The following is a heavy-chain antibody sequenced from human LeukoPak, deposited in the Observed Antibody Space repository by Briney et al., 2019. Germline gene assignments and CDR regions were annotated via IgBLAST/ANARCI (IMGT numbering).Heavy chain of an antibody. CDR2: INPSGGST. V-gene: IGHV1-46*01. J-gene: IGHJ4*02. D-gene: IGHD4-17*01. Sequence: ASVKVSCMASGYTFTSYYMHWVRQAPGQGLEWMGIINPSGGSTSYAQKFQGRVTMTRDTSTSTVYMELSSLRSEDTAVYYCARILSAYGDSDYWGEGTLVTVSS. CDR1: GYTFTSYY. CDR3: ARILSAYGDSDY.